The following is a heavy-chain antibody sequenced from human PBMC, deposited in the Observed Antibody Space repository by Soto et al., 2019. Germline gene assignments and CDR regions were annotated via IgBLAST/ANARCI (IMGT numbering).Heavy chain of an antibody. J-gene: IGHJ4*02. Sequence: QITLKESGPTLVHPTQTLTLTCTFSGFSLTTSGEAVAWIRQPPGEALEWLALIFCDDDDRYSPSLRNRLTITKDASANQVVLTMTDMDPVDTGTYSCAHTGDWRYYFALWGQGTLVTVSS. V-gene: IGHV2-5*02. D-gene: IGHD3-16*02. CDR2: IFCDDDD. CDR1: GFSLTTSGEA. CDR3: AHTGDWRYYFAL.